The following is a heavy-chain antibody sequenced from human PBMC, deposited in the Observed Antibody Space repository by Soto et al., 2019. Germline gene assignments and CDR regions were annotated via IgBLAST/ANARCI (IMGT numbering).Heavy chain of an antibody. CDR2: VYWDDDK. CDR3: TQSPDTVMALDY. J-gene: IGHJ4*02. V-gene: IGHV2-5*02. CDR1: GFSLSTTGVG. D-gene: IGHD5-18*01. Sequence: QITLKESGPPLVKPTQTLTLTCTFSGFSLSTTGVGVGWIRQPPGKALEWLALVYWDDDKRYSPSLKSRLTITKDTSKNQVVLTMTNMDPVDTATYYCTQSPDTVMALDYWGQGTLVTVSS.